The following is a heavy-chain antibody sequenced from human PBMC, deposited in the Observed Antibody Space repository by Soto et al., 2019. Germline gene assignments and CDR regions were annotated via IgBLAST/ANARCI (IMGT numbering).Heavy chain of an antibody. CDR3: GMVDNYVTPTPQDV. CDR1: GYIFVNYG. V-gene: IGHV1-18*01. D-gene: IGHD3-16*01. J-gene: IGHJ6*02. Sequence: QVQLVQSGDEVKKPGASVKVSCKASGYIFVNYGIAWVRQAPGQGLEWMGWISPYTGNTHSASKVQGRLTMTTDTSTSTAYMDLGGLTSDDTAVYYCGMVDNYVTPTPQDVWGQGTTVTVSS. CDR2: ISPYTGNT.